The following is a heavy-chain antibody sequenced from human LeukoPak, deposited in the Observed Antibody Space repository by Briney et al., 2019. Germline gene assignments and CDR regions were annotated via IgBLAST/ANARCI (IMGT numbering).Heavy chain of an antibody. V-gene: IGHV4-38-2*02. CDR1: GYSISSGYY. Sequence: SETLSLTCAVSGYSISSGYYWGWIRQPPGKGLEWIGSIYHSGSTYYNPSLKSRVTISVDTSNNQFSLKLSSVTAADTAVYYCARDNCSGGSCYSAYNWFDPWGQGTLVTVSS. CDR3: ARDNCSGGSCYSAYNWFDP. CDR2: IYHSGST. D-gene: IGHD2-15*01. J-gene: IGHJ5*02.